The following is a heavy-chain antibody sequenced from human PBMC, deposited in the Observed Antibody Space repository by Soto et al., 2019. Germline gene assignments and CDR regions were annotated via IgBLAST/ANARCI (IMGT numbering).Heavy chain of an antibody. J-gene: IGHJ6*03. V-gene: IGHV3-74*01. CDR3: ARGVNYYYYQDV. CDR2: IKRDGGTA. D-gene: IGHD3-3*01. CDR1: GFTFSDYW. Sequence: EVQLVESGGGLVQPGGSLRLSCAASGFTFSDYWMHWVRQVPGKGLEWVSRIKRDGGTANYADSVKGRFTISRDNAKNTLYLEMNSLRVEDTADYYCARGVNYYYYQDVWGKGTTVTVSS.